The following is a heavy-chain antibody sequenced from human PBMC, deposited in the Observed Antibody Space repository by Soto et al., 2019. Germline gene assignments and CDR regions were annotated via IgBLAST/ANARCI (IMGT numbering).Heavy chain of an antibody. CDR1: GFTFSSYG. V-gene: IGHV3-33*01. CDR3: ATLTTVVTPADY. D-gene: IGHD4-17*01. J-gene: IGHJ4*02. Sequence: QVQLVESGGGVVQPGRSLRLSCAASGFTFSSYGMHWVRQAPGKGLEWVAVIWYDGSNKYYADSVKGRFTISRDNSKNPLYLQMNSLRAEDTAVYYCATLTTVVTPADYWGQGTLVTVSS. CDR2: IWYDGSNK.